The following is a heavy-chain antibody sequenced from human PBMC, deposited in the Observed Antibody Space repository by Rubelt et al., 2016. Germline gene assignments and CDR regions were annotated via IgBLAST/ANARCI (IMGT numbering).Heavy chain of an antibody. D-gene: IGHD4-17*01. V-gene: IGHV4-30-2*01. CDR1: GCSISSGGYS. J-gene: IGHJ4*02. CDR3: ARVYGDYYFDY. CDR2: INHSGST. Sequence: QLQLQESGSGLVKPSQTLSLTCAVSGCSISSGGYSWSWIRQPPGKGLEWLGYINHSGSTNYNPSLQSPFPISVDPSKNQFSLKLSSVPAPDTAVYYRARVYGDYYFDYLGQGTPVTVSS.